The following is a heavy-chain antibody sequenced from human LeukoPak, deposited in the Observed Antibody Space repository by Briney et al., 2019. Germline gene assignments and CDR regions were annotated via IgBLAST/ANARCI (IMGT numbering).Heavy chain of an antibody. CDR2: IYYTGGT. CDR3: ARLQGRSTAVFDY. CDR1: GGPIRRYY. J-gene: IGHJ4*02. Sequence: SETLSLNCTVSGGPIRRYYWSWIRQPPGKGLEWVGYIYYTGGTDYNPSLKSRVTISVDTSKNQFSLKLSSVTAADTAVYYCARLQGRSTAVFDYWGQGTLVSVSS. V-gene: IGHV4-59*01.